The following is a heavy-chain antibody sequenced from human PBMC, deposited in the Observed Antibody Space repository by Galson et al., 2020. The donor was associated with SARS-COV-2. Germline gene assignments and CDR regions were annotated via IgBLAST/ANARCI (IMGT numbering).Heavy chain of an antibody. Sequence: GESLKISCKASGYTFTTYSISWVRQAPGQGLEWMGWISNYNGNTNYAQNLQGRVTMTTDTSTSTAYMELRSLRSDDTAIYYCTRGGVLTGTYAGGLGAFDIWGQGTMVTVSS. V-gene: IGHV1-18*01. CDR2: ISNYNGNT. D-gene: IGHD1-7*01. J-gene: IGHJ3*02. CDR3: TRGGVLTGTYAGGLGAFDI. CDR1: GYTFTTYS.